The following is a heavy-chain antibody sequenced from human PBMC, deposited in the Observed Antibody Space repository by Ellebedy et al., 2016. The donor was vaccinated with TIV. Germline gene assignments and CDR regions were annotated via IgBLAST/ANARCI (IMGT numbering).Heavy chain of an antibody. CDR3: ATDLVGTNNYYYYGMDV. CDR1: GYTLTELS. J-gene: IGHJ6*02. D-gene: IGHD1-14*01. Sequence: ASVKVSCKVSGYTLTELSMHWVRQAPGKGLEWMGGFDPEDGETIYAQKFQGRVTMTEDTSTDTAYMELSSLRSEDTAVYYCATDLVGTNNYYYYGMDVWGQGTTVTVSS. V-gene: IGHV1-24*01. CDR2: FDPEDGET.